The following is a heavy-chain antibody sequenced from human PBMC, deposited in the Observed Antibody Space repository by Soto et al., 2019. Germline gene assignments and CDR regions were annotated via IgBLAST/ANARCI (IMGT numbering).Heavy chain of an antibody. Sequence: GGSLRLSCAASGFTFSTYGMSWVRQAPGKGLEWVASISSSGYNTFYADSVKGRFTISRDNAENTVHLLMHSLRAEDAARYFCVQQLLTMIIVADAFDIWGQATTVTVS. CDR3: VQQLLTMIIVADAFDI. J-gene: IGHJ3*02. V-gene: IGHV3-23*01. CDR2: ISSSGYNT. CDR1: GFTFSTYG. D-gene: IGHD3-22*01.